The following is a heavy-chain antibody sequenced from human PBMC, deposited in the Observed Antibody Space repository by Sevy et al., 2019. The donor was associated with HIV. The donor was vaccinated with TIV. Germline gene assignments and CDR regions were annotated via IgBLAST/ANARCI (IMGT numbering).Heavy chain of an antibody. CDR2: INPNSGGT. D-gene: IGHD2-2*01. CDR3: ARTVGYCSSTSCYAVFYGMDV. V-gene: IGHV1-2*06. CDR1: GYTFTGYY. J-gene: IGHJ6*02. Sequence: ASVKVSCKASGYTFTGYYMHWVRQAPGQGLEWMGRINPNSGGTNYAQKFQGRVTMTRDTSISTAYMELSRLRSDDTAVYYCARTVGYCSSTSCYAVFYGMDVWGQGTTVTVSS.